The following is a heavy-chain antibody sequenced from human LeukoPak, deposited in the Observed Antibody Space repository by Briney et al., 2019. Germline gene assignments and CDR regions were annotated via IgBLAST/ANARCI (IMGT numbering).Heavy chain of an antibody. V-gene: IGHV4-34*08. CDR3: GANPAVVPAAMPGIPYYYYGMDV. D-gene: IGHD2-2*01. CDR2: INHSGST. Sequence: PGGSLRLSCAASGFTFSSYAMSWVRQPPGKGLEWIGEINHSGSTNYNPSLKSRVTISVDTSKNQFSLKLSSVTAADTAVYYCGANPAVVPAAMPGIPYYYYGMDVWGQGTTVTVSS. CDR1: GFTFSSYA. J-gene: IGHJ6*02.